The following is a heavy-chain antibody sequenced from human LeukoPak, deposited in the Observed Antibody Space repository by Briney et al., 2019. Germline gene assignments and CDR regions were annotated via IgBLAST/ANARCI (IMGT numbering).Heavy chain of an antibody. D-gene: IGHD6-13*01. J-gene: IGHJ4*02. CDR3: ARGVAAVSFLDY. Sequence: SETLSLTCTVSGGSISSYYWSWIRQPPGKGLEWIGYIYYSGSTNYNPSLKSRVTISVDTSKNQFSLKLSSVTAADTAVYYCARGVAAVSFLDYWGQGTLVTVSS. V-gene: IGHV4-59*08. CDR1: GGSISSYY. CDR2: IYYSGST.